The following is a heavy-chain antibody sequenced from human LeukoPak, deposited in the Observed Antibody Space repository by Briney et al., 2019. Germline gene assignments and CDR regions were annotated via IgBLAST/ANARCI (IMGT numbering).Heavy chain of an antibody. V-gene: IGHV1-2*02. CDR3: AREVDYYDSSGYDY. CDR1: GYTFTGYY. Sequence: ASVKVSCKASGYTFTGYYMHWVRQAPGQGLEWMGWINPNSGGTNYAQKFQGGVTMTRDTSISTAYMELSRLRSDDTAVYYCAREVDYYDSSGYDYWGQGTLVTVSS. CDR2: INPNSGGT. J-gene: IGHJ4*02. D-gene: IGHD3-22*01.